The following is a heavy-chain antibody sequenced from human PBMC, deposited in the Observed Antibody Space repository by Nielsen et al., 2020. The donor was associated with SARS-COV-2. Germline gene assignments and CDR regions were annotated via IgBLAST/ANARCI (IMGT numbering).Heavy chain of an antibody. CDR1: GFTFDDYG. D-gene: IGHD3-10*01. CDR3: ARAAPLWFGELSPSDP. V-gene: IGHV3-20*01. CDR2: INWNGGST. J-gene: IGHJ5*02. Sequence: GGSLRLSCAASGFTFDDYGMSWVRQAPGKGLEWVSGINWNGGSTGYADSVKGRFPISRDNAKNSLYLQMNSLRAEDTALYHCARAAPLWFGELSPSDPWGQGTLVTVSS.